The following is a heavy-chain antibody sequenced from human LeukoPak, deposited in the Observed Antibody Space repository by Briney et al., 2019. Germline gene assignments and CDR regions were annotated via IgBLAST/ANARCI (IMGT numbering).Heavy chain of an antibody. CDR2: ISGSGGST. D-gene: IGHD6-13*01. Sequence: PGGSLRLSCAASGFTFSSYAMSWVRQAPGKGLEWVSAISGSGGSTYYADSVKGRFTISRDNSKNTLYLQMNSLRAEDTAVYYCAKDRSSLYEAYYFDYWGQGTLVTVSS. J-gene: IGHJ4*02. CDR3: AKDRSSLYEAYYFDY. CDR1: GFTFSSYA. V-gene: IGHV3-23*01.